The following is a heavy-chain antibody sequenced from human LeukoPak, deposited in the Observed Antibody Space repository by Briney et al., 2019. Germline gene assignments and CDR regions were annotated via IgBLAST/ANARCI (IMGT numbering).Heavy chain of an antibody. D-gene: IGHD3-9*01. J-gene: IGHJ3*02. CDR2: IYYSGST. Sequence: SQTLSLTCTVSGGSISSYYWSWIRQPPGKGLEWIGYIYYSGSTNYNPSLKSRVTISVDTSKNQFSLKLSSVTAADTAVYFRQRTSYDILTGYSLDAFDIWGQGTMVTVSS. CDR1: GGSISSYY. CDR3: QRTSYDILTGYSLDAFDI. V-gene: IGHV4-59*08.